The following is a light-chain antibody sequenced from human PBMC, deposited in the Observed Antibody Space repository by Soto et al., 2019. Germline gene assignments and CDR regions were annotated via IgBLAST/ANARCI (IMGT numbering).Light chain of an antibody. CDR2: DAS. V-gene: IGKV1-5*01. CDR1: ESVSKW. CDR3: QQYNSYSWT. J-gene: IGKJ1*01. Sequence: DIQMTQSPSFLSASVGDKVTITCRATESVSKWLAWYQEKPGNPPRPLIYDASTLGSGVPSRFSGSGSGTEFTLTFSSLQADDFAIYYCQQYNSYSWTFGSGTKVEMK.